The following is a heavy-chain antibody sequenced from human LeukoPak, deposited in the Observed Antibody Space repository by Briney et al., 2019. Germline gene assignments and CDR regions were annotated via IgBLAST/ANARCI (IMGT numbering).Heavy chain of an antibody. Sequence: SETLSLTCSVSGASISNYYWSWIRQSAGKRLEWIGRIYISGSTDYNPSLKSRVTMSVDTSKNQLSLKLNSVTAADTAVYYCGGAEVNPPPFDYWAQGTRAPVPS. CDR3: GGAEVNPPPFDY. D-gene: IGHD2-21*01. CDR2: IYISGST. J-gene: IGHJ4*02. V-gene: IGHV4-4*07. CDR1: GASISNYY.